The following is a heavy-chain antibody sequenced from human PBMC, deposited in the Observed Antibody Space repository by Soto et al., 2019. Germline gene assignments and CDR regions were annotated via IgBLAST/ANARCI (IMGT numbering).Heavy chain of an antibody. Sequence: PSETLSLTCIVSGGTIKSGDYFWIWIRHPPGKGLEWIGSIFYTGSTYYSPSLKSRASMSMDTSKSLFSLRLRSLTAADTAVYFCARVKATLYRDYYFDYWGQGTLVTVSS. D-gene: IGHD5-12*01. J-gene: IGHJ4*02. V-gene: IGHV4-30-4*01. CDR3: ARVKATLYRDYYFDY. CDR2: IFYTGST. CDR1: GGTIKSGDYF.